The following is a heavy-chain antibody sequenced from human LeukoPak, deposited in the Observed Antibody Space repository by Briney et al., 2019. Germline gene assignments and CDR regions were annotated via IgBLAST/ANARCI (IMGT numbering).Heavy chain of an antibody. CDR3: ARLSSRWYFSPDY. D-gene: IGHD6-19*01. CDR1: GGSISSGGYY. CDR2: IYYSGST. V-gene: IGHV4-31*03. J-gene: IGHJ4*02. Sequence: SETLSLTCTVSGGSISSGGYYWSWIRQHPGKGLEWLGYIYYSGSTYYNPSLKSRVTISVDTSKNQFSLNLSSVTAADTAVYYCARLSSRWYFSPDYWGQGTLVTVSS.